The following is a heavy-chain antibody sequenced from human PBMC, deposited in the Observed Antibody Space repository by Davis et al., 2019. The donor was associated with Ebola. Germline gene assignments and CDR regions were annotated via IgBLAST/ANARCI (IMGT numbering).Heavy chain of an antibody. CDR2: IGTAGDT. D-gene: IGHD4-17*01. CDR1: GFTFRTYD. CDR3: ARAQFGDVVLDY. J-gene: IGHJ4*02. Sequence: PGGSLRLSCAASGFTFRTYDMHWVRHTTGKGLEWVSVIGTAGDTYYRGSVKGRFTISRENARNSLYLQMNSLTAGDTAVYYCARAQFGDVVLDYWGQGTLVTVPS. V-gene: IGHV3-13*01.